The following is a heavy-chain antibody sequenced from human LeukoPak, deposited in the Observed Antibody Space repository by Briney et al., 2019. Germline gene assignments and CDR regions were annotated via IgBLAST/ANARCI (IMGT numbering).Heavy chain of an antibody. CDR2: IRYDGSNK. J-gene: IGHJ6*03. Sequence: PGGSLRLSCAASGFTFSSYGMHWVRQAPGKGLEWVAFIRYDGSNKYYADSVKGRFTISRDNSKNTLYLQMNSLRAEDTAVYYCARAAGSSSSLGRGYYYYYYMDVWGKGTTVTVSS. D-gene: IGHD6-6*01. CDR1: GFTFSSYG. V-gene: IGHV3-30*02. CDR3: ARAAGSSSSLGRGYYYYYYMDV.